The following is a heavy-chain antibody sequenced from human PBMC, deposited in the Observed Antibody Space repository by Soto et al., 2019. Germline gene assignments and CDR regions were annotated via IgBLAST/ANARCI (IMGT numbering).Heavy chain of an antibody. V-gene: IGHV1-46*04. Sequence: QVQLVQSGAEVKKPGASVKVSCKASGYTFTSYYMHWVRQAPGQGLEWMGIINPSGGSTSYAQKLQGRVPMTRDTPTSTVYMELSSLRSEDTAVYYCGRELRGYDDGGEPDAFDIWGQGTMVTVSS. D-gene: IGHD5-12*01. J-gene: IGHJ3*02. CDR1: GYTFTSYY. CDR2: INPSGGST. CDR3: GRELRGYDDGGEPDAFDI.